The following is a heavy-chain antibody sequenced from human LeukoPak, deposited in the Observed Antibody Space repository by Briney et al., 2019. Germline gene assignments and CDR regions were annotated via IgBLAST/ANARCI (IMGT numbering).Heavy chain of an antibody. V-gene: IGHV4-61*02. Sequence: TLSLTCTVSGGSISSGSYCWSWIRQPAGKGLEWIGRIYTSGSTNYNPSLRSRVTVSIDTSKNQFSLKLSSVTAADTAVYYCARENSSGWVIYWGQGTLVTVSS. CDR2: IYTSGST. CDR1: GGSISSGSYC. J-gene: IGHJ4*02. CDR3: ARENSSGWVIY. D-gene: IGHD6-19*01.